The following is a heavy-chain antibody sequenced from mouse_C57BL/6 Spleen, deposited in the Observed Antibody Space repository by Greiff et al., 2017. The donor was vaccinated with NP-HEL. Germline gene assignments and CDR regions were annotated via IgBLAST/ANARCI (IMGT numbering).Heavy chain of an antibody. V-gene: IGHV1-54*01. CDR1: GYAFTNYL. J-gene: IGHJ1*03. CDR3: ARGGGYFDV. Sequence: QVQLKESGAELVRPGTSVKVSCKASGYAFTNYLIEWVKQRPGQGLEWIGVINPGSGGTNYNEKFKGKATLTADKSSSTAYMQLSSLASEDSAVYFWARGGGYFDVWGTGTTVTVSS. CDR2: INPGSGGT.